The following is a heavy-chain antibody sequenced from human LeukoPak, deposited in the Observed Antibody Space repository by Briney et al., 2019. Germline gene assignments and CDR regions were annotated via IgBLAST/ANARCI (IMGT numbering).Heavy chain of an antibody. CDR1: GYTFTSYG. Sequence: ASVKVSCKASGYTFTSYGISWVRQAPGQGLEWMGRINPNSGGTNYAQKFQGRVTMTRDTSISTTYMELSRLRSDDTALYYCARVPSYDSSGYYLNWGQGTLVTVSS. V-gene: IGHV1-2*06. D-gene: IGHD3-22*01. CDR2: INPNSGGT. J-gene: IGHJ4*02. CDR3: ARVPSYDSSGYYLN.